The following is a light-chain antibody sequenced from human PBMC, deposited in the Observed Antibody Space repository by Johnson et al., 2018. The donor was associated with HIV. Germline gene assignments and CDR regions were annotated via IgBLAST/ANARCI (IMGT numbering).Light chain of an antibody. V-gene: IGLV1-51*01. Sequence: QSVLTQPPSVSAAPGQKVTISCSGSSSNIGNNYVSWYQQLPGTARKILIYDNIKRPSGIPDRYSGSKAGTSATLGITGLQTGDEADYYCGTWDNSLNTGADVGPGTKVTVL. CDR1: SSNIGNNY. CDR2: DNI. J-gene: IGLJ1*01. CDR3: GTWDNSLNTGAD.